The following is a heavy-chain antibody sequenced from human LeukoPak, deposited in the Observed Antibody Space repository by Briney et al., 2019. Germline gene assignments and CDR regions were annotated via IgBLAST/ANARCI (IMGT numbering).Heavy chain of an antibody. D-gene: IGHD6-13*01. CDR2: IIPIFGTA. CDR3: AREGLWGIAAARRIRWFDP. V-gene: IGHV1-69*06. J-gene: IGHJ5*02. Sequence: SVKVSCKASGGTFSSYAISWVRQAPGQGLEWRGGIIPIFGTANYAQKFQGRVTITADKSTSTAYMELSSLRSEDTAVYYCAREGLWGIAAARRIRWFDPWGQGTLVTVSS. CDR1: GGTFSSYA.